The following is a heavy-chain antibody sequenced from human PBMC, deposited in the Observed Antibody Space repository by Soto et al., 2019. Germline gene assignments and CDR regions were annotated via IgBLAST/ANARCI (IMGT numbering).Heavy chain of an antibody. Sequence: QVQLQQWGAGLLKPSETLSLTCAVYGGSFSGYYWSWICQPPGKGLEWIGEINHSGSTNYNPSVKSRGTISVDTSKKQFSLKLSSVTAADTAVYYCARGPIVVVPYYYMDVWGKGTTVTVSS. CDR1: GGSFSGYY. D-gene: IGHD2-2*01. CDR2: INHSGST. J-gene: IGHJ6*03. V-gene: IGHV4-34*01. CDR3: ARGPIVVVPYYYMDV.